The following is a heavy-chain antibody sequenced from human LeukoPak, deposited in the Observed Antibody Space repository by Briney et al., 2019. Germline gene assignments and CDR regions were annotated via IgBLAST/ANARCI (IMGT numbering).Heavy chain of an antibody. CDR3: GRDHWGSVNF. V-gene: IGHV3-74*01. J-gene: IGHJ4*02. D-gene: IGHD7-27*01. CDR2: IKGDGIST. CDR1: GFDFSSNW. Sequence: PGGSLRLSCAASGFDFSSNWMHWVRHAPGQGLVWVSRIKGDGISTNYADSVKGRFTISRDIAKNTLYLQMSSLRAEDTAVYYCGRDHWGSVNFWGQGTLVIVSS.